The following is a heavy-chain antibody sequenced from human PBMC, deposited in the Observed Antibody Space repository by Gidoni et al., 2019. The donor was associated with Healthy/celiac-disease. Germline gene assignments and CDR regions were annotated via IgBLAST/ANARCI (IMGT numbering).Heavy chain of an antibody. J-gene: IGHJ6*02. Sequence: QVQLQESGPGLVKPSETLSLTCTVSGGSISSYYWSWIRQPPGKGLAWIGYISYSGSTNYNPSLKSRVTISVDTSNNQFSLKLSSVTAADTAVYYCARDGPNYYYYGMDVWGQGTTVTVSS. CDR1: GGSISSYY. V-gene: IGHV4-59*01. CDR2: ISYSGST. CDR3: ARDGPNYYYYGMDV.